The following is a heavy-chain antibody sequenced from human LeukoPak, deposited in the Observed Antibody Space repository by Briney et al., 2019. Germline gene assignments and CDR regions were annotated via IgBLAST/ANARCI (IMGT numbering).Heavy chain of an antibody. V-gene: IGHV3-30*02. CDR2: IRYDGSNK. D-gene: IGHD6-13*01. J-gene: IGHJ4*02. CDR1: GFTFSSYG. CDR3: AKAPIAAAGGYFDY. Sequence: GGSLRLSCAASGFTFSSYGMHWVRQAPGKGLEWVAFIRYDGSNKYYADSVKGRFTISRDNSKNTLYLQMNSLRAEDTAVYYCAKAPIAAAGGYFDYWGQGTLVTVSS.